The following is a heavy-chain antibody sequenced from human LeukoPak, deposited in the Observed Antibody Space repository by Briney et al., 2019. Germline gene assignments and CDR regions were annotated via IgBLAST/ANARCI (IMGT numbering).Heavy chain of an antibody. Sequence: GGSLRLSCAASGFTFSSYAMTWVRQAPGKGREWVSSIDANGAVTVYADSVKGRFSISRDNAKNKLGLQMHSLTAEDTAVYYCAKDQSYYNWFDPWGQGTLVTVSS. CDR2: IDANGAVT. J-gene: IGHJ5*02. CDR1: GFTFSSYA. CDR3: AKDQSYYNWFDP. D-gene: IGHD3-10*01. V-gene: IGHV3-23*01.